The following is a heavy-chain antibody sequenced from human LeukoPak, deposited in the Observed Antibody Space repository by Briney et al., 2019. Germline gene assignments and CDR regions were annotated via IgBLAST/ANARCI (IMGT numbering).Heavy chain of an antibody. Sequence: PGGSLRLSCAASGFTFSSYSMNWVRQAPGKGLEWVSSISNSNSYIYYADSVKGRFTISRDNAKNSLYLQMNSLRAEDTAVYYCAELGITMIGGVWGKGTTVTISS. J-gene: IGHJ6*04. CDR1: GFTFSSYS. V-gene: IGHV3-21*01. CDR3: AELGITMIGGV. D-gene: IGHD3-10*02. CDR2: ISNSNSYI.